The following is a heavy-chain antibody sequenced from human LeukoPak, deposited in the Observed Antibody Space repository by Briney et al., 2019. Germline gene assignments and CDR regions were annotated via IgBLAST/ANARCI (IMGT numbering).Heavy chain of an antibody. D-gene: IGHD3-22*01. CDR2: IYAGGST. CDR1: GFTVSSNY. CDR3: ASWTYYYHSSGYY. Sequence: PGGSLRLSCAASGFTVSSNYMSWVRQAPGKGLEWVSVIYAGGSTYYADSVKGRFTISRDNSKNTLYLQMNSLRAGDTAVYYCASWTYYYHSSGYYWGQGTLVTVSS. J-gene: IGHJ4*02. V-gene: IGHV3-53*01.